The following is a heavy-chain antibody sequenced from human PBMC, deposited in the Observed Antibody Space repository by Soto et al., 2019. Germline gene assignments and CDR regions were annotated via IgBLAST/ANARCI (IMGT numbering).Heavy chain of an antibody. CDR1: GGSTSNNY. D-gene: IGHD3-22*01. V-gene: IGHV4-59*01. CDR2: IYYSGST. J-gene: IGHJ4*02. Sequence: PSETLSLTCTVSGGSTSNNYWSWIRQPPGEGLEWIGYIYYSGSTNYSPSLKSRVTISVDTSKNQFSLKLSSVTAADTAVYYCARDRRYYYDSSGYLDYWGQGTLVTVSS. CDR3: ARDRRYYYDSSGYLDY.